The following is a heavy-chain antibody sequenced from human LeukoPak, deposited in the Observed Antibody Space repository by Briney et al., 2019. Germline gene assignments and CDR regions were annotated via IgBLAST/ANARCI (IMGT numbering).Heavy chain of an antibody. CDR3: ATGLWFGEFLRDY. CDR1: GYTLTELS. CDR2: FDPEDGGT. V-gene: IGHV1-24*01. D-gene: IGHD3-10*01. J-gene: IGHJ4*02. Sequence: ASVKVSCKGSGYTLTELSMHWVRQAPGKGLEWMGGFDPEDGGTIYAQKFQGRVTMTEDTSTDTAYMELSSLRSEDTAVYYCATGLWFGEFLRDYWGQGTLVTVSS.